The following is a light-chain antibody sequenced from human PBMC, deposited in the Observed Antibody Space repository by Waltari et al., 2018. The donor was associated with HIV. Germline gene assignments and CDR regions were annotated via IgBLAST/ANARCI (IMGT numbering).Light chain of an antibody. CDR2: GKN. Sequence: SSELTQDPAVSVALGQTVRCTCRGDSLSSCYESRYQQTPGQAPVLVIDGKNNRPSGIPDRFSGSSSGNTASLTITGAQAEDEADYYCNSRDSSGTHLVFGGGTKLTVL. CDR3: NSRDSSGTHLV. CDR1: SLSSCY. V-gene: IGLV3-19*01. J-gene: IGLJ3*02.